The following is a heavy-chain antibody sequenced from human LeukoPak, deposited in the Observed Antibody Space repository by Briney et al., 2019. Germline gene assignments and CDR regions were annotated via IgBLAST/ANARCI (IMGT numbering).Heavy chain of an antibody. CDR2: IYSSGST. V-gene: IGHV4-4*07. CDR3: ARVNCGGDCYRGPFDY. CDR1: GGSISSYY. D-gene: IGHD2-21*02. Sequence: SETLSLTCTVSGGSISSYYWSWVRQPAGKGLEWIGRIYSSGSTIYNPSLKSRFTMSVDTSKNQFSLKLTSVTAADTAVYYCARVNCGGDCYRGPFDYWGQGTLVTVSS. J-gene: IGHJ4*02.